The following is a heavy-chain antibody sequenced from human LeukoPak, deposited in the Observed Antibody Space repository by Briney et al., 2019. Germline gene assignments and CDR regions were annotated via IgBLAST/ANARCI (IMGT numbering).Heavy chain of an antibody. CDR2: IYTSGST. J-gene: IGHJ1*01. CDR1: GGSISSGGYY. CDR3: ARLALVVGAEYFQH. D-gene: IGHD3-22*01. Sequence: SQTLSLTCAVSGGSISSGGYYWNWIRQPAGKGLEWIGRIYTSGSTNYNPSLKSRVTMSVDTSKNQFSLKLSSVTAADTAVYYCARLALVVGAEYFQHWGQGTLVTVSS. V-gene: IGHV4-61*02.